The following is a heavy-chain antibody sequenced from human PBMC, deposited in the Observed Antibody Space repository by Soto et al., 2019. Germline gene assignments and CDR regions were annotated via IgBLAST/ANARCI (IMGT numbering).Heavy chain of an antibody. CDR2: IYYSGST. CDR1: GGSISSSSYY. CDR3: ARHFQDFWSGLSDY. Sequence: SETLSLTCTVSGGSISSSSYYWGWIRQPPGKGLEWIGSIYYSGSTYYNPSLKSRVTISVDTSKNQFSLKLSSVTAADTAVYYCARHFQDFWSGLSDYWGQGTLVTVSS. D-gene: IGHD3-3*01. V-gene: IGHV4-39*01. J-gene: IGHJ4*02.